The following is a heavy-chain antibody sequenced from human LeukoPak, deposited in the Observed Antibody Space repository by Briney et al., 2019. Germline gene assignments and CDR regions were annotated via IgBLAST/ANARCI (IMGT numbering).Heavy chain of an antibody. Sequence: GASVKVSCKVSGYTLTELSMHWVRQAPGKGVEWMGGFDPEDGETIYAQKFQGRVTMTEDTSTDTAYMELSSLRSEDTAVYYCATLDSLPPNWFDPWGQGTLVTVSS. V-gene: IGHV1-24*01. J-gene: IGHJ5*02. CDR3: ATLDSLPPNWFDP. CDR2: FDPEDGET. CDR1: GYTLTELS.